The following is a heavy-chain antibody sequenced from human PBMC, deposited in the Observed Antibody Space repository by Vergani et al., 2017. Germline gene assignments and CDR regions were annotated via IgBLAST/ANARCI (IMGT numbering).Heavy chain of an antibody. CDR1: GFTFTDYG. D-gene: IGHD6-13*01. CDR2: VRNKEDGGTP. J-gene: IGHJ4*01. Sequence: EVQLVESGGGLEQPGRSLRLSCRASGFTFTDYGISWVRQAPGKGLGWVGFVRNKEDGGTPEHAASVKGRFTISRDDSKAIAYLQMNTLKTEHTAGYYCTTGFPGSSWSTYWGQGTRVTVSS. V-gene: IGHV3-49*04. CDR3: TTGFPGSSWSTY.